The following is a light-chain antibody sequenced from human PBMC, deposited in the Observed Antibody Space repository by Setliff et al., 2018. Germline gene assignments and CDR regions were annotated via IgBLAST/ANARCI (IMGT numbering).Light chain of an antibody. V-gene: IGLV2-11*01. Sequence: QSALTQPRSVSGSPGQSVTISCTGTSSDVGGYNYVSWYQQHPGKAPKLMIYDVSKRPSGVPDRFSVSKSGNTASLTVSGLQAEDEADYYCSSYAGSNNPYVFGTGTKVTVL. CDR2: DVS. CDR3: SSYAGSNNPYV. CDR1: SSDVGGYNY. J-gene: IGLJ1*01.